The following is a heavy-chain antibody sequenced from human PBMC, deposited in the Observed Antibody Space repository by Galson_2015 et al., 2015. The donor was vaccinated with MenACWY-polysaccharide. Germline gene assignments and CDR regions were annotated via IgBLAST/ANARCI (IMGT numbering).Heavy chain of an antibody. CDR2: MNPNSGNT. J-gene: IGHJ5*02. CDR3: ARGGKYYYDSSGYLNWFDP. CDR1: GYTFISYD. V-gene: IGHV1-8*01. D-gene: IGHD3-22*01. Sequence: SVKVSCKASGYTFISYDINWVRQATGQGLEWMGWMNPNSGNTGYPQKFQGRVTMTRNTSISIAYMELSNLRSEDTAVYYCARGGKYYYDSSGYLNWFDPWGQGTLVTVSS.